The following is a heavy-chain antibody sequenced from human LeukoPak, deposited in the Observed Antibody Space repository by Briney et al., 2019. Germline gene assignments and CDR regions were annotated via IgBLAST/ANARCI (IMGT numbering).Heavy chain of an antibody. CDR1: GFTFSSYG. Sequence: GGSLRLSCVASGFTFSSYGMHWVRQAPGKGLEWVAFIRYDGSNKYYADSVKGRFTISRDNSKNTLYLQMNSLRAEDTAVYYCAKDIGYYYGSGSAFDYWGQGTLVTVSS. V-gene: IGHV3-30*02. D-gene: IGHD3-10*01. CDR3: AKDIGYYYGSGSAFDY. J-gene: IGHJ4*02. CDR2: IRYDGSNK.